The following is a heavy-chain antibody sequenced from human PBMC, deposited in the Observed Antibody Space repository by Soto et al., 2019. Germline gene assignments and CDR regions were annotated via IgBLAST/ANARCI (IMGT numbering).Heavy chain of an antibody. Sequence: GGSLRLSCAAAGFSFSDYYMSWIRQAPGKGLEWVSYMSFSGSSIYYADSVKGRFTISRDNAKNSLYLQMNSLRAEDTAVYYSARDIEPPGLFFDYWGQGTLVTVSS. D-gene: IGHD6-13*01. V-gene: IGHV3-11*01. CDR3: ARDIEPPGLFFDY. CDR2: MSFSGSSI. CDR1: GFSFSDYY. J-gene: IGHJ4*02.